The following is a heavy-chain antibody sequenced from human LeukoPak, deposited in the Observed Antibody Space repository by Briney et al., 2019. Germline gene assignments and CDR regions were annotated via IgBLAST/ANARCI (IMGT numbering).Heavy chain of an antibody. J-gene: IGHJ4*02. CDR2: ISSSSGTI. Sequence: QPGGPLRLSCVASGFTFNTYSMNWFRQAPGKGLEWISYISSSSGTIYYSDSVKGRFTISRDNAKNSLYLQMNNQRAEDTAVYYCARGRDLFDSWGQGTLVIVSS. CDR3: ARGRDLFDS. V-gene: IGHV3-48*04. CDR1: GFTFNTYS.